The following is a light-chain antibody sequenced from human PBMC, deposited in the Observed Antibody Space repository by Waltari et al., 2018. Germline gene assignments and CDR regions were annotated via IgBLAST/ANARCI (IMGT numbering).Light chain of an antibody. V-gene: IGLV2-8*01. CDR3: SSYAGNNIYV. Sequence: QSALTQPPSASGSPGQSVTISCTGTSSDVGGYNYVSWYQQHPGKAPKLMLSEVSKRPSGVPGRFSGSKSCHTASLTVSGLQAEDEADYYCSSYAGNNIYVFGAGTKVTVL. CDR1: SSDVGGYNY. J-gene: IGLJ1*01. CDR2: EVS.